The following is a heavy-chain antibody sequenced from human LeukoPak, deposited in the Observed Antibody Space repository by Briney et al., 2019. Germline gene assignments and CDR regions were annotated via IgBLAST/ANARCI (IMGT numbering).Heavy chain of an antibody. CDR2: IRYDGSDE. CDR1: GFTFSNYG. V-gene: IGHV3-30*02. CDR3: AKGYHYGRDY. Sequence: GGSLRLSCAASGFTFSNYGMYWVRQAPGKGLEWVAFIRYDGSDEHYADSVKGRFTISRDNSKSTLFLQMNSLRPEDTAVYYCAKGYHYGRDYWGQGTLVTVSS. D-gene: IGHD5-18*01. J-gene: IGHJ4*02.